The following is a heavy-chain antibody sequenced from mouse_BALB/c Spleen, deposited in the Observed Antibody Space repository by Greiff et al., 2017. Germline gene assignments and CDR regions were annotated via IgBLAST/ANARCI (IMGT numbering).Heavy chain of an antibody. J-gene: IGHJ2*01. Sequence: EVQLQQSGAELVKPGASVKLSCTASGFNFKDTYMHWVKQRPEQGLEWIGMIDPANGNTKYDPKFQDKATLTADTSSNTAYLQLSSLTSEDTAVYYCARWGTGTADYWGQGTTLTVSS. V-gene: IGHV14-3*02. CDR1: GFNFKDTY. D-gene: IGHD4-1*01. CDR2: IDPANGNT. CDR3: ARWGTGTADY.